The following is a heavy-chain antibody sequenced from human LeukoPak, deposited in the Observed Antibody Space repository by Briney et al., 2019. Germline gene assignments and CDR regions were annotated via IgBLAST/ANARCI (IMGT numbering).Heavy chain of an antibody. CDR2: INPNSGGT. D-gene: IGHD3-16*01. Sequence: GASVKVSCKASGYTFSNYYIHWVRQAPGQGLEWMGWINPNSGGTNYAQKFQGRVTMSRDTSISTAYMELSRLRSDDTAVYYCARVEGDPFDYWGQGTLVTVSS. CDR3: ARVEGDPFDY. CDR1: GYTFSNYY. V-gene: IGHV1-2*02. J-gene: IGHJ4*02.